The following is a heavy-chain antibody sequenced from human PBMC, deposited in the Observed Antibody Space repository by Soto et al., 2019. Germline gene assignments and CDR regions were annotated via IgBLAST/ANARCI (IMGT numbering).Heavy chain of an antibody. CDR3: ARSIPLCDIFDI. CDR1: GFTFGDYA. CDR2: ITWNSDNI. D-gene: IGHD2-2*02. V-gene: IGHV3-9*01. Sequence: EVQLVESGGGLVQPGRSLRLSCAASGFTFGDYAMHWVRQAPGKGLDWVSGITWNSDNIGYADSVKGRFTISRDNAKNSLYLQMNSLRPEDTALYCCARSIPLCDIFDIWGQGTMVTVSS. J-gene: IGHJ3*02.